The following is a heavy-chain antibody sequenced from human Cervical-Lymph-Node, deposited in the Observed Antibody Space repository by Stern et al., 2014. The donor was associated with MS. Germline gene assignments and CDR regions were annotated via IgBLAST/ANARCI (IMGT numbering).Heavy chain of an antibody. CDR1: GYTFSSYD. J-gene: IGHJ6*02. CDR2: MNPNSGKT. CDR3: VRSAIGYSYYYGMDV. V-gene: IGHV1-8*01. D-gene: IGHD2-2*02. Sequence: VQLVESEAEVKKPGASVKVSCKASGYTFSSYDVNWVRQASGQGLEWMGYMNPNSGKTVFAQKFQDRITMTGDSSRTTAYMELSSLRPEDTAVYFCVRSAIGYSYYYGMDVWGQGTTVTVSS.